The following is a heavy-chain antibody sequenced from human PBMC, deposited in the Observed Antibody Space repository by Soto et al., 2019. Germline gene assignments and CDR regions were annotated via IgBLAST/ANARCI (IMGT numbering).Heavy chain of an antibody. V-gene: IGHV4-39*01. CDR3: ARTTGRHLDF. Sequence: PSEAPSITCTVSYSSIRASNVFWGLVRQRPGKGLEWIGNIDYSGTAYFNPSLGTRVTFPVDTSKNQSSLTLYSVTAADTAVYYCARTTGRHLDFWGQGILVTVSS. CDR1: YSSIRASNVF. CDR2: IDYSGTA. J-gene: IGHJ4*02. D-gene: IGHD4-4*01.